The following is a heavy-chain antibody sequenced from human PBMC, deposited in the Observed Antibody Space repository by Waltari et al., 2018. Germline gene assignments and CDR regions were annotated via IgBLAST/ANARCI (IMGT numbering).Heavy chain of an antibody. CDR1: GFTFSSYA. CDR2: ISYDGSNK. J-gene: IGHJ4*02. CDR3: ARDLGGVERQDY. D-gene: IGHD1-1*01. V-gene: IGHV3-30*01. Sequence: QVQLVESGGGVVQPGRSLRLSCAASGFTFSSYAMHWVRQAPGKGLGWVAVISYDGSNKYYADSVKGRFTISRDNSKNTLYLQMNSLRAEDTAVYYCARDLGGVERQDYWGQGTLVTVSS.